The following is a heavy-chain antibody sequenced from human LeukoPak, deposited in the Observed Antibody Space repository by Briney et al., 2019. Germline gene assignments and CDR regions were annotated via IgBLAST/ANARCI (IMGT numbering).Heavy chain of an antibody. CDR2: VSYSGSA. J-gene: IGHJ4*02. Sequence: SETLSLTCTVSGGSISSGSYYWSWIRQPPGKGLEWIGYVSYSGSANYNPSLKSRVTISADTSKKQFSLRLNSATAADTAVYFCARTTTSFDDWGRGTLVIVSS. CDR1: GGSISSGSYY. V-gene: IGHV4-61*01. D-gene: IGHD2-2*01. CDR3: ARTTTSFDD.